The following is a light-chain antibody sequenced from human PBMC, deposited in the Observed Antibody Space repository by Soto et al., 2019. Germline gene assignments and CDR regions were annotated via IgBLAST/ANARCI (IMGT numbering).Light chain of an antibody. CDR1: QNINRW. CDR2: DAS. V-gene: IGKV1-5*01. Sequence: DVQMTQSPSTLSASVGDSVTITCRARQNINRWLAWYQQKPGKAPKLVIFDASRLESGVPSRFSGSGSGTEFTLSISGLQPDDFATYFCQQFSVFPWTFGQGTKVEV. CDR3: QQFSVFPWT. J-gene: IGKJ1*01.